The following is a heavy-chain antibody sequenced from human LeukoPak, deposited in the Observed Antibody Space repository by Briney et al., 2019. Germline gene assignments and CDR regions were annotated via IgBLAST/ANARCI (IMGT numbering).Heavy chain of an antibody. J-gene: IGHJ5*02. V-gene: IGHV3-23*01. CDR2: ISGSGGST. CDR3: AKSGLWDLINWFDP. D-gene: IGHD1-26*01. Sequence: HPGGSLRLSCAASGFTFSSYAMSWVRQAPGKGLEWVSAISGSGGSTYYADSVKGRFTISRDNSKNTLYLQMNSLRAEDTAVYYCAKSGLWDLINWFDPWGQGTLVTVSS. CDR1: GFTFSSYA.